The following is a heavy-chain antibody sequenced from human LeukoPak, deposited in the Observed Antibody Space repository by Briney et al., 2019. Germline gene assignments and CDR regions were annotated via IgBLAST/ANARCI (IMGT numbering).Heavy chain of an antibody. V-gene: IGHV3-30*04. CDR2: ISYDGSNK. CDR1: GFTFSSFA. Sequence: GSSLRLSCAASGFTFSSFAMHWVRQAPGKGLEWVAVISYDGSNKYYTDSVKGRFTISRDNSKNTLYLQMNSLRAEDTAVYYCAKGRGWEASYCYYYMDVWGKGTTVTISS. J-gene: IGHJ6*03. CDR3: AKGRGWEASYCYYYMDV. D-gene: IGHD1-26*01.